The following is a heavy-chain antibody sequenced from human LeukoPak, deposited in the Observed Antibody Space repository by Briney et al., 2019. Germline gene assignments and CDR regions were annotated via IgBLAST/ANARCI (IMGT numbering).Heavy chain of an antibody. J-gene: IGHJ4*02. CDR1: GFTFSSYA. CDR2: ISGSGGST. Sequence: PGGSLRLSCAASGFTFSSYAMSWVRQAPGKGLEWVSAISGSGGSTYYADSVKGRLTTSRDKSKNTLYLQMNSLRADDTAVYYCAQSGSLYFPYDYWGQGALVIVSP. CDR3: AQSGSLYFPYDY. V-gene: IGHV3-23*01. D-gene: IGHD2-15*01.